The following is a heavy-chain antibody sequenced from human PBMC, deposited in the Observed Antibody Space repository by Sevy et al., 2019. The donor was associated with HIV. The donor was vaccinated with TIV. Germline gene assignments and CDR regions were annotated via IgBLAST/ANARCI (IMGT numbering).Heavy chain of an antibody. CDR3: ARPSPRIADAASAFYDN. V-gene: IGHV3-23*01. J-gene: IGHJ4*02. CDR2: INGRGGST. CDR1: GYSFSSYA. Sequence: GGSLRLSCVVSGYSFSSYAISWVRQAPGKGLEWVSTINGRGGSTYYADSVKGRLTIFRDHPKNTQFLQMINLRVDETAIYYWARPSPRIADAASAFYDNWGQGTLVTVSS. D-gene: IGHD6-13*01.